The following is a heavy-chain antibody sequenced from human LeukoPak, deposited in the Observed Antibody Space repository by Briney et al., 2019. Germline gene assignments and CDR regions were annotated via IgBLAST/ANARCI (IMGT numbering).Heavy chain of an antibody. CDR3: ARDAAFSSSWYWFDP. CDR1: GGSISSYY. CDR2: IYYSGST. D-gene: IGHD6-13*01. J-gene: IGHJ5*02. Sequence: SETLSLTCTVSGGSISSYYWSWIRQPPGKGLEWIGYIYYSGSTNYNPSLKSRVTISVDTSKNQFSLKLSFVTAADTAVYYCARDAAFSSSWYWFDPWGQGTLVTVSS. V-gene: IGHV4-59*01.